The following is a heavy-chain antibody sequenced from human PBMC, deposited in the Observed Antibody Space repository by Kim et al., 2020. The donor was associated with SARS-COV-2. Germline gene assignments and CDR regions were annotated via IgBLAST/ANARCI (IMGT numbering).Heavy chain of an antibody. CDR1: GFTISSYG. Sequence: GGSLRLSCAGSGFTISSYGMNWVRQAPGKGLEWVSSISSNRNYRYYGDSVKGRFTISRDNAGNSLSLQMNSLTAEDTAMYYCARSNGPGAFDVWGQGTVV. V-gene: IGHV3-21*01. CDR3: ARSNGPGAFDV. D-gene: IGHD2-8*01. CDR2: ISSNRNYR. J-gene: IGHJ3*01.